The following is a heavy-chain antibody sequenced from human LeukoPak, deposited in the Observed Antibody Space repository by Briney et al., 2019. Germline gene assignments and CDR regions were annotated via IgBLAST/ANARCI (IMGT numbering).Heavy chain of an antibody. J-gene: IGHJ4*02. V-gene: IGHV3-48*01. Sequence: GGSLRLSCAASGFTFSSYSMNWVRQAPGKGLEWVSYISSSSSTIYYADSVKGRFTISRDNAKNSLYLQMNSLRAEDTAVYYCASGGSHSPADYWGQGTLVTVSS. D-gene: IGHD1-26*01. CDR2: ISSSSSTI. CDR3: ASGGSHSPADY. CDR1: GFTFSSYS.